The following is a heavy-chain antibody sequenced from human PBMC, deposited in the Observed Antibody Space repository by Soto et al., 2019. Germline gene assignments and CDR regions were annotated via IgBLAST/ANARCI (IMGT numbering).Heavy chain of an antibody. CDR1: GFTFSSYS. V-gene: IGHV3-21*01. D-gene: IGHD4-17*01. Sequence: EVQLVESGGGLVKPGGSLRLSCAASGFTFSSYSMNWVRQAPGKGLEWVSSISSSSSYIYYADSVKGRFTISRDNAKNSLYLPMNSLRAEDTAVYYCASVSRYGDYPLDYYGMDVWGQGTTVTVSS. CDR3: ASVSRYGDYPLDYYGMDV. CDR2: ISSSSSYI. J-gene: IGHJ6*02.